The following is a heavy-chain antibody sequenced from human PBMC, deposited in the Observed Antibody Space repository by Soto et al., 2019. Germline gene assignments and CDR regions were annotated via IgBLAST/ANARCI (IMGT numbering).Heavy chain of an antibody. D-gene: IGHD6-13*01. V-gene: IGHV3-30-3*01. CDR2: ISYDGSNK. J-gene: IGHJ6*02. CDR1: GFTFSSYA. Sequence: QVQLVESGGGVVQPGRSLRLSCAASGFTFSSYAMHWVRQAPGKGLEWVAVISYDGSNKYYADSVKGRFTISRDNSKNRLYLQMNSLRAEDRAVYYCASWLAGAGDYYYYCMDVWGQGTTVTVSS. CDR3: ASWLAGAGDYYYYCMDV.